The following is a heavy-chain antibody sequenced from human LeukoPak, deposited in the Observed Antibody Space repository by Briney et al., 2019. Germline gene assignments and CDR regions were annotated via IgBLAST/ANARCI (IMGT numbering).Heavy chain of an antibody. J-gene: IGHJ5*02. CDR1: GFTFSSYA. Sequence: MSGGSLRLSCAASGFTFSSYAMSWIRQPPGKGLEWIGYIYYTGGTSYNPSLTSRVTILVDTSKNRFSLRLSSVTAADTAVYYCARRAVGMYNWFDPWGQGTLVTVSS. CDR3: ARRAVGMYNWFDP. D-gene: IGHD2-2*01. V-gene: IGHV4-59*08. CDR2: IYYTGGT.